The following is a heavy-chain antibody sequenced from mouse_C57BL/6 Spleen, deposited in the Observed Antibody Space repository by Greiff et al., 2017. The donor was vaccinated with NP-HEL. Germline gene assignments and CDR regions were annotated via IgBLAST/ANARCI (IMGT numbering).Heavy chain of an antibody. J-gene: IGHJ4*01. CDR2: INPGSGGT. CDR3: ARAGFTVVATDAMDY. CDR1: GYAFTNYL. V-gene: IGHV1-54*01. D-gene: IGHD1-1*01. Sequence: VQLQQSGAELVRPGTSVKVSCKASGYAFTNYLIEWVKQRPGQGLEWIGVINPGSGGTNYNEKFKGKATLTADKSSSTAYMQLSSLTSEDSAVYFCARAGFTVVATDAMDYWGQGTSVTVSS.